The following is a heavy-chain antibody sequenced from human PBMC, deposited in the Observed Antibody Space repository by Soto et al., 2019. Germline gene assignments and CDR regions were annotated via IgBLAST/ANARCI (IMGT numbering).Heavy chain of an antibody. CDR3: ARDPSENWNYGYYYYGMDV. J-gene: IGHJ6*02. CDR1: GYIFTSYG. V-gene: IGHV1-18*01. Sequence: QVQLVQSGAEVKKPGASVKVSCKASGYIFTSYGISWVRQAPGQGLEWMGWISAYNGNTNYAQKLQGRVTMTTDTSTSPAYMELSSLRSDDTAVYYCARDPSENWNYGYYYYGMDVWGQGTTVTVSS. D-gene: IGHD1-7*01. CDR2: ISAYNGNT.